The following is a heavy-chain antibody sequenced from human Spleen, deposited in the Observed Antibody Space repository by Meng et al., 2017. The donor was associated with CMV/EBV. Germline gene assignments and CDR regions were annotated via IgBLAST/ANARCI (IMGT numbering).Heavy chain of an antibody. V-gene: IGHV3-48*03. D-gene: IGHD6-6*01. CDR1: GFTFSSYE. CDR3: AKDYSSSSLYYFDY. Sequence: GGSLRLSCAASGFTFSSYEMNWVRQAPGKGLECVSYISSSGTTIYYADSVKGRFTISRDNSRNSLFLQMNSLRSEDAAFYYCAKDYSSSSLYYFDYWGQGTLVTVSS. CDR2: ISSSGTTI. J-gene: IGHJ4*02.